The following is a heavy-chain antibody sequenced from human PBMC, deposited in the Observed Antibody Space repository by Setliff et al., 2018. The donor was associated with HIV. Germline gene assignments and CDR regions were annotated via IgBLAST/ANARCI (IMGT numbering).Heavy chain of an antibody. CDR2: ISYGSTYI. CDR1: GFTFSSYC. J-gene: IGHJ6*03. V-gene: IGHV3-21*06. D-gene: IGHD3-3*01. Sequence: KTGGSLRLSCTASGFTFSSYCMDWFRQAPGKGLEWVSSISYGSTYIYQSDSVRGRFTMSRDNAKNSLYLQMNSLRADDTAVYYCARDRASVRDTIFGGAQYYYYMDVWGKGTTVTVSS. CDR3: ARDRASVRDTIFGGAQYYYYMDV.